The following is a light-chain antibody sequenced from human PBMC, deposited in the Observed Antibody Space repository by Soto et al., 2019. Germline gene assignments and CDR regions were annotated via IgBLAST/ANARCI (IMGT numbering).Light chain of an antibody. CDR2: GAS. CDR1: QSVSSNY. J-gene: IGKJ3*01. V-gene: IGKV3-20*01. CDR3: QQYGSSPLT. Sequence: EIVLTQSPGTLSLSPGERAALSCRASQSVSSNYLAWYQQNPGQAPRLLIYGASSRATGIPDRFSGSGSGTDFTLTISRMEPEDFAVYSCQQYGSSPLTFGPGTKLDI.